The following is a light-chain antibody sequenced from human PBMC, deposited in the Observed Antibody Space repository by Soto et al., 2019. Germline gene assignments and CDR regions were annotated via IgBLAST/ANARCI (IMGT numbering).Light chain of an antibody. J-gene: IGKJ1*01. CDR2: AAS. Sequence: DIQMTQSPSSMSASVGDRVTITCRASQSISNYLNWYQQKPGKAPKLLINAASSLQSGVPSTFSGSGSKTDFTLTISSLQPEDFATYYRQQSYSHPRTFGQGTKVEI. V-gene: IGKV1-39*01. CDR1: QSISNY. CDR3: QQSYSHPRT.